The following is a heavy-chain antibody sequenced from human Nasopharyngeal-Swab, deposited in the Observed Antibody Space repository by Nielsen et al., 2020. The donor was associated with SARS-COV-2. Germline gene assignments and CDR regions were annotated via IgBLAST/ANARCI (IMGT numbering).Heavy chain of an antibody. CDR1: GGSISTTNSN. D-gene: IGHD2-8*02. V-gene: IGHV4-39*07. J-gene: IGHJ5*02. CDR3: ARDLGSAFTGRGVNWFDP. CDR2: ISYSGST. Sequence: SETLSLTCTVSGGSISTTNSNWAWIRESPGKGLQCIGTISYSGSTYYKPSLNSRVTITLDTSKNQFFLRLSSVTAADTAVYYCARDLGSAFTGRGVNWFDPWGQGTLVTVSS.